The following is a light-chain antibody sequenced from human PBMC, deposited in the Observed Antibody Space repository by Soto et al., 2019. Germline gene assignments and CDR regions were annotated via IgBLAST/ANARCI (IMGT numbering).Light chain of an antibody. CDR3: QQYNSYIT. CDR2: KES. Sequence: DIQMTQSPSTLSASVGDRVIITCRASQSISSWLAWYQQKPGKAPKLLIYKESTLESGVPSRFSGSGSGTEFTLTISSLQPDDFATYYCQQYNSYITFGPGTKVDIK. J-gene: IGKJ3*01. CDR1: QSISSW. V-gene: IGKV1-5*03.